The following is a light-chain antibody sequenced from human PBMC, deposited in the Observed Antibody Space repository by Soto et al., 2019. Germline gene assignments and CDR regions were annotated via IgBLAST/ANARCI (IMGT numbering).Light chain of an antibody. Sequence: DIQMTQSPSTLSASVGDRVTITCRASQSISSWLAWYQQKPGKAPKLLIYDASSLESGVPSRFSGSGSGTEFTLTISSLQPDYFATYYCQQYNSWRTCGQGTKVEIK. V-gene: IGKV1-5*01. CDR2: DAS. CDR1: QSISSW. J-gene: IGKJ1*01. CDR3: QQYNSWRT.